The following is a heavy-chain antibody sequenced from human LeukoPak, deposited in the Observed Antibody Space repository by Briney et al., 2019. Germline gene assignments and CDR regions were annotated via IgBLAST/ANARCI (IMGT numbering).Heavy chain of an antibody. CDR1: GYSFTGYF. V-gene: IGHV1-2*02. CDR3: ARRFYYAMDV. D-gene: IGHD3-16*01. CDR2: INPNSGDT. J-gene: IGHJ6*02. Sequence: ASVKVSCKASGYSFTGYFMQWVRQAPGQGLEWMGWINPNSGDTNYAQKFQGRVTMTRDTSVSTAYMELSRLRSDDAAVYYCARRFYYAMDVWGQGTTVTVSS.